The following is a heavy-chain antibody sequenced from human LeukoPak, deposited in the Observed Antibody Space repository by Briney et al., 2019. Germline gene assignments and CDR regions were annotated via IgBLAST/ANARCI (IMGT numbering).Heavy chain of an antibody. CDR2: IYYSGST. CDR3: ARVDYYDSSGYWSSYYYGMDV. D-gene: IGHD3-22*01. V-gene: IGHV4-59*01. CDR1: GGSISSYY. Sequence: SETLSLTCTVSGGSISSYYWSWIRQPPGKGLEWIGYIYYSGSTNYNPSLKSRVTISVDTSKNQFSLKLSSVTAADTAVYYCARVDYYDSSGYWSSYYYGMDVWGQGTTVTVSS. J-gene: IGHJ6*02.